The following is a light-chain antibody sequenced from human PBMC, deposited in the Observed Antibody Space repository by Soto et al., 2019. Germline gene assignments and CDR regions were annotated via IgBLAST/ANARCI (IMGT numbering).Light chain of an antibody. CDR1: QSISSY. CDR2: AAS. V-gene: IGKV1-39*01. CDR3: QQSYSTPPT. Sequence: DIPMTQSPSSLSASVGDRVTITCRASQSISSYLNWYQQKPGKAPKLLNYAASSLLSGVPSRFSGSRSGTDFTLTISSLQPEDFATYYCQQSYSTPPTFGQGTKVEIK. J-gene: IGKJ1*01.